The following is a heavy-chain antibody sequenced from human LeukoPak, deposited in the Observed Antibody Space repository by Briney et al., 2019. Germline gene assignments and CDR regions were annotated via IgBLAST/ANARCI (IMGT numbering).Heavy chain of an antibody. J-gene: IGHJ4*02. D-gene: IGHD3-22*01. CDR1: GFTFSSYA. CDR3: AREGYYDSFDY. CDR2: ISYDGSNK. Sequence: GGSLRLSCAASGFTFSSYAMHWVRQAPGKGLEWVAVISYDGSNKYYADSVKGRFTISRDNSKNTLCLQMNSLRAEDTAVYYCAREGYYDSFDYWGQGTLVTVSS. V-gene: IGHV3-30*04.